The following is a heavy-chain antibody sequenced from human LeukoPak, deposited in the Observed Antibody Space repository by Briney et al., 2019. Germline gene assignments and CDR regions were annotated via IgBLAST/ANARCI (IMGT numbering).Heavy chain of an antibody. CDR2: IYYSGST. J-gene: IGHJ4*02. Sequence: PSETLSLTCTVSGGSISGYYWSWIRQPPGKGLEWIGYIYYSGSTNYNPSLKSRVTISVDTSKNQFSLKLSSVTAADTAVYYCARVYSSGWYAESGDYWGQGTLVTVSS. CDR3: ARVYSSGWYAESGDY. D-gene: IGHD6-19*01. CDR1: GGSISGYY. V-gene: IGHV4-59*01.